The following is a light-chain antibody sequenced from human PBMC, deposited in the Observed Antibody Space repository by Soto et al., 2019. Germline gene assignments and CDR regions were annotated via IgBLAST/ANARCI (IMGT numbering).Light chain of an antibody. J-gene: IGKJ1*01. CDR2: HAS. CDR1: QSIINW. V-gene: IGKV1-5*01. CDR3: QQSYNSPQT. Sequence: DIQMTQSPSTLPASVGDRVTITCRASQSIINWLAWYQQKPGTAPKVLIYHASNLQSGVPSRFSGSGSGTDFTLTISSLQPEDFATYSCQQSYNSPQTFGQGTKVDIK.